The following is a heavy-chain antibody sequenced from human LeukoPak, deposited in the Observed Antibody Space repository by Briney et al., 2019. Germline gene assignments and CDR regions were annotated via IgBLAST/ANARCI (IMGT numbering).Heavy chain of an antibody. Sequence: KPSETLSLTCTVSGGSIGSYYWSWIRQPPGRRLEWIGYISYSGTTNYNPSLKSRVTISVDTSKKQFSLKLTSATAVDTAVYYCARGDDYKSTLFDYWGQGTLVTVSS. CDR3: ARGDDYKSTLFDY. CDR2: ISYSGTT. V-gene: IGHV4-59*01. J-gene: IGHJ4*02. CDR1: GGSIGSYY. D-gene: IGHD5-12*01.